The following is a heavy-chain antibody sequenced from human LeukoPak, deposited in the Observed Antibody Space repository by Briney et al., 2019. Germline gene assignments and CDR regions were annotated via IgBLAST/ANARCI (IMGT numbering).Heavy chain of an antibody. CDR3: ASHGPSYGTDYYYYYGMDV. CDR1: GGTFSSYA. CDR2: IIPILGIA. J-gene: IGHJ6*02. Sequence: ASVKVSCKASGGTFSSYAISWVRQAPGQGLEWMGRIIPILGIANYAQKFQGRVTITADKSTSTAYMELSSLRSEDTAVYYCASHGPSYGTDYYYYYGMDVWGQGTTVTVSS. V-gene: IGHV1-69*04. D-gene: IGHD3-16*01.